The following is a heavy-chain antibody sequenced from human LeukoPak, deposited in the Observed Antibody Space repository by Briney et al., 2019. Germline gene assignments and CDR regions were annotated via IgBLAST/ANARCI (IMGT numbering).Heavy chain of an antibody. D-gene: IGHD3-10*01. Sequence: GGSLSLSCAASGFTFSSHAMNWVRQAPGKGLEWVSGIGKSGASPHYAVSVKGRYTISRDNSKNTLFLQMNSLRAEHTAVYFCAKDRGFYGSATYYFDYWGRGTMVTVSS. CDR1: GFTFSSHA. CDR2: IGKSGASP. V-gene: IGHV3-23*01. J-gene: IGHJ4*02. CDR3: AKDRGFYGSATYYFDY.